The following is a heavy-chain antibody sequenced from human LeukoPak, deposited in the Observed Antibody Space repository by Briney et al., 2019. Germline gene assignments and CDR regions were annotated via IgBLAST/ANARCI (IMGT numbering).Heavy chain of an antibody. CDR1: GFTFGDYA. V-gene: IGHV3-49*03. CDR3: TRDGRQLLMRADAFDI. D-gene: IGHD6-6*01. Sequence: GGSLRLSCTASGFTFGDYAMSWLRQAPGKGLEWVGFIRSKAYGGTTEYAASVKGRITISRDDSKSIAYLQMNSLKTEDTAVYYCTRDGRQLLMRADAFDIWGQGTMVTVSS. J-gene: IGHJ3*02. CDR2: IRSKAYGGTT.